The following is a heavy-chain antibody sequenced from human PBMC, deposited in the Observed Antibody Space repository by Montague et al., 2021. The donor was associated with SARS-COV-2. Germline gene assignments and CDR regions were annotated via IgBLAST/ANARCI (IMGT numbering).Heavy chain of an antibody. Sequence: SETLSLTCAVYGGSFSGYYWNWIRQPPGKGLEWTGEINHSESTNYNPSLKSRVTMSVDTSKNQFSLKLSSVTAADTAVYYCARGARQGYGFRLGSFDSWGQGTLVTVSS. D-gene: IGHD3-10*01. V-gene: IGHV4-34*01. CDR2: INHSEST. J-gene: IGHJ4*02. CDR3: ARGARQGYGFRLGSFDS. CDR1: GGSFSGYY.